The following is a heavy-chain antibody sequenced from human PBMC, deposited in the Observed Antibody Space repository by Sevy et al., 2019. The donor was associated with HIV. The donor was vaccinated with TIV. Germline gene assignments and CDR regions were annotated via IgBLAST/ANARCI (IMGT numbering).Heavy chain of an antibody. J-gene: IGHJ6*02. CDR2: FDPEDGET. CDR1: GYTLTELS. Sequence: ASVKVSCKVSGYTLTELSMHWVRQDPGKGLEWMGGFDPEDGETIYAQKFQGRVTMTEDTSTDTAYMELSSLRSEDTAVYYCATACSSTSCYSAGMDVWGQGTTVTVSS. D-gene: IGHD2-2*01. V-gene: IGHV1-24*01. CDR3: ATACSSTSCYSAGMDV.